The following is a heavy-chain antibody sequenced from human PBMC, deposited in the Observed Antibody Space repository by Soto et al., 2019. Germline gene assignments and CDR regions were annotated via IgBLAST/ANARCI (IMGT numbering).Heavy chain of an antibody. J-gene: IGHJ4*02. CDR2: VNPKDGDT. D-gene: IGHD4-4*01. CDR1: GYIFTDFF. Sequence: QVQLVQSGTEVRKPGASVKVSCKTSGYIFTDFFVHWIRQAPGQGLEWLGWVNPKDGDTEYTQKFFGRVSMTRDTSTNTVYMEMTRLTSNDTAVYYCGRVPAPGRPVTTYYWGQGSLV. V-gene: IGHV1-2*02. CDR3: GRVPAPGRPVTTYY.